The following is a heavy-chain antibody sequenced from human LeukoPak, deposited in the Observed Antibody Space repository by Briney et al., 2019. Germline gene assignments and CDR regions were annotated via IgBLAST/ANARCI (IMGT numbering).Heavy chain of an antibody. CDR1: GGSISSYC. V-gene: IGHV4-59*01. CDR3: ARHITPDAFDI. J-gene: IGHJ3*02. D-gene: IGHD1-14*01. CDR2: IYYSENT. Sequence: PSETLSLTCTVSGGSISSYCWSWIRQPPGKGLEWIGYIYYSENTNYNPSLKSRVTISVDTSKNQLSLKLISVTAADTAVYYCARHITPDAFDIWGQGTMVTVSS.